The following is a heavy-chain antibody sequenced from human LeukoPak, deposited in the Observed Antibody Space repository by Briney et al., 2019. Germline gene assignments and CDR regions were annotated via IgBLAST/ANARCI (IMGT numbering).Heavy chain of an antibody. CDR2: IYYSGST. CDR1: GGSISSGGYY. CDR3: ARGRQLRYFDWSYYFDY. Sequence: TLSLTCTVSGGSISSGGYYWRWIRQHPGKGLEWIGYIYYSGSTYYNPSFKSRVTISVDTSKNQFSLKLSSVTAADTAVYYCARGRQLRYFDWSYYFDYWGQGTLVTVSS. V-gene: IGHV4-31*03. J-gene: IGHJ4*02. D-gene: IGHD3-9*01.